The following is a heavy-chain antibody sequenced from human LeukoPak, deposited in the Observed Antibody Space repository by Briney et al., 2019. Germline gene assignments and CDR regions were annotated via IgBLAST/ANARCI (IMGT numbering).Heavy chain of an antibody. CDR3: VRDSEGLLRGAYFDY. J-gene: IGHJ4*02. V-gene: IGHV3-7*01. Sequence: GGSLRLSCAASGFTFSSYWMSWVRQAPGKGLEWVANIKQDGSEKYYVDSVKGRFTISRDNAKNSLYLQMNSLRAEDTAVYYCVRDSEGLLRGAYFDYWGQGTLVTVSS. D-gene: IGHD3-3*01. CDR1: GFTFSSYW. CDR2: IKQDGSEK.